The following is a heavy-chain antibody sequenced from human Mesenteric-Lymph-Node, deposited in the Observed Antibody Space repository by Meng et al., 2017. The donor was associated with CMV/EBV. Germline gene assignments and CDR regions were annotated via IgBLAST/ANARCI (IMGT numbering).Heavy chain of an antibody. CDR2: INPSADDI. V-gene: IGHV1-46*01. Sequence: ASVKVSCKSYENTFTDSFFHWVRQAPGQGLEWVTRINPSADDITYAQKFQGRVTVSRDTSTTTVYLDLSSLTSEDTAVYYCARDSNALDYWGQGTLVIVSS. D-gene: IGHD4-11*01. J-gene: IGHJ4*02. CDR3: ARDSNALDY. CDR1: ENTFTDSF.